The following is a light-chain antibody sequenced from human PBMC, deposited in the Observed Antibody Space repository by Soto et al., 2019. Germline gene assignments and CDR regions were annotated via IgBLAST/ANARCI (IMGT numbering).Light chain of an antibody. Sequence: AIQLTQSPSSLSASVGDRVTITCRASQGVSSSLAWYQQKPGTAPKLLIYDASDLETGVPSRFSGSGSGTDFTLTISSLQPADFATYYCQPFNNYPLTFGQGTRLEI. CDR1: QGVSSS. J-gene: IGKJ5*01. CDR2: DAS. CDR3: QPFNNYPLT. V-gene: IGKV1D-13*01.